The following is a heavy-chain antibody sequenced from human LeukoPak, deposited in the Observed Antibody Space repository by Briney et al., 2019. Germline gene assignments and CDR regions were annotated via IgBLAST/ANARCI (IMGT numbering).Heavy chain of an antibody. CDR2: INPNSCGT. Sequence: GASVKVSCKASGYTFTGYYMHWVRQAPGQGLEWMGLINPNSCGTNYAQKFQGRVTMTRDTSISTAYMELSRLRSDDTSLYQGANRIRYSSYAVLDWFDPWGQGTLVTVSS. J-gene: IGHJ5*02. CDR1: GYTFTGYY. CDR3: ANRIRYSSYAVLDWFDP. V-gene: IGHV1-2*06. D-gene: IGHD6-6*01.